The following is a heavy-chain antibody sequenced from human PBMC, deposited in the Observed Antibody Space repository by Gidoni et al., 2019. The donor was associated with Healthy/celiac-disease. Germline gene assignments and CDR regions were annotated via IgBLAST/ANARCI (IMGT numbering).Heavy chain of an antibody. V-gene: IGHV1-3*01. CDR3: ARDRPRGYYGSGSYETYYYYGMDV. CDR2: INAGNGNT. CDR1: GYTFTSYA. Sequence: QVQLVQSGAEVKKPGASVQVSCKASGYTFTSYAMHWVRQAPGQRLEWMGWINAGNGNTKYSQKFQGRVTITRDTSASTAYMELSSLRSEDTAVYYCARDRPRGYYGSGSYETYYYYGMDVWGQGTTVTVSS. D-gene: IGHD3-10*01. J-gene: IGHJ6*02.